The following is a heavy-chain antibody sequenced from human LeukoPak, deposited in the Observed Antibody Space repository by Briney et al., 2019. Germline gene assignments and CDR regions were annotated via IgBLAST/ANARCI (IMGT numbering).Heavy chain of an antibody. CDR2: MSFDGFSK. Sequence: AGGSLRLSCAASGIAFSNSIMHWVRQAPGKGLEWVSAMSFDGFSKYYADSLKGRLSISRDDSKNTVYLQMNSLRPEDTAIYYCAREGHTSGYCGTFDVWGQGTTAAVSS. J-gene: IGHJ3*01. CDR1: GIAFSNSI. CDR3: AREGHTSGYCGTFDV. D-gene: IGHD3-22*01. V-gene: IGHV3-30*03.